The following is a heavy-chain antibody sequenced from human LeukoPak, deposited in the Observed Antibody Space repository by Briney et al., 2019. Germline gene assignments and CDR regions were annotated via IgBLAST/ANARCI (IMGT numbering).Heavy chain of an antibody. J-gene: IGHJ4*02. CDR1: GFTFSSYA. Sequence: PGRSLRLSCAASGFTFSSYAMHWVRQAPGKGLEWVAVISYDGSDKYYADSVKGRFTISRDNSKNTLYLQMNSLRAEDTAVYYCATSQKIGDIDYWGQGTLVTVSS. CDR3: ATSQKIGDIDY. V-gene: IGHV3-30-3*01. CDR2: ISYDGSDK. D-gene: IGHD3-16*01.